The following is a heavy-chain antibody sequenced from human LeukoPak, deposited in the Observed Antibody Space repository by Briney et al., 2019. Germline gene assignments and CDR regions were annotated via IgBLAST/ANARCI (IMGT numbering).Heavy chain of an antibody. CDR2: INPKNGGT. CDR1: GYIFPGHH. D-gene: IGHD4-23*01. J-gene: IGHJ4*02. V-gene: IGHV1-2*02. Sequence: GASVKVSCKASGYIFPGHHIHWVRQAPGQGLEWMRWINPKNGGTNYAQKLQGRVTMTRDTSINTAFMELSRLNSDDTAVYFCARDGYGGNSFDYWGQGTLVTVSS. CDR3: ARDGYGGNSFDY.